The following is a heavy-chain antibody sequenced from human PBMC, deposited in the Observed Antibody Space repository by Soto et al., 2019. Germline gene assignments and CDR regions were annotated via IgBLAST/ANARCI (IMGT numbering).Heavy chain of an antibody. V-gene: IGHV1-58*01. Sequence: CKASGFTFTSSAVQWVRQARGQRLEWIGWIVVGSGNTNYAQKFQERVTITRDMSTSTAYMELSSLRSEDTAVYYCAAGRGDYSSGYYYGPYWGQGTLVTVSS. D-gene: IGHD3-22*01. J-gene: IGHJ4*02. CDR1: GFTFTSSA. CDR3: AAGRGDYSSGYYYGPY. CDR2: IVVGSGNT.